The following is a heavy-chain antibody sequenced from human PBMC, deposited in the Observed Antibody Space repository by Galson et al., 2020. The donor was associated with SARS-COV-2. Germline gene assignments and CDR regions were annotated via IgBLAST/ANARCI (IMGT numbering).Heavy chain of an antibody. J-gene: IGHJ4*02. Sequence: GGTLRLSCAASGFTISSYGMNWVRQAPGKGLEWVSYISTSGSAIYYADSVKGRFTISRDNAKNSLYLQMNSLRDEDTAVDYCARDMVGSNSGANYGGQGTLVTVSS. CDR3: ARDMVGSNSGANY. CDR1: GFTISSYG. D-gene: IGHD1-26*01. CDR2: ISTSGSAI. V-gene: IGHV3-48*02.